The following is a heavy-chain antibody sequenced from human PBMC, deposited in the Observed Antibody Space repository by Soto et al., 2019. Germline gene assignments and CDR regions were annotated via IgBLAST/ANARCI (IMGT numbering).Heavy chain of an antibody. CDR3: ARSRYTSGWWPPPFAY. D-gene: IGHD6-19*01. CDR2: IYYSGST. CDR1: GGSISSYY. V-gene: IGHV4-59*01. J-gene: IGHJ4*02. Sequence: SETLSLSCAVSGGSISSYYWSWIRQPPGKGLEWIGYIYYSGSTNYNPSLKSRVTISVDTSKNQFSLKLTSVTAADTAVYYCARSRYTSGWWPPPFAYWGQGTLVTVSS.